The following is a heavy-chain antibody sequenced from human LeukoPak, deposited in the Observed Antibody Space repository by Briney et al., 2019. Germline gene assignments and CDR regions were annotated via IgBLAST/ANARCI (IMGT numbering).Heavy chain of an antibody. CDR1: GFTFDDYA. D-gene: IGHD6-6*01. CDR2: ISWNSGSI. Sequence: GGSLRLSCAASGFTFDDYAMHWVRQAPGKGLEWVSGISWNSGSIGYADSVKGRFTISRDNAKNSLYLQMNSLRAEDTALYYCAKGDSSSYRNAFDIWGQGTMVTVSS. V-gene: IGHV3-9*01. J-gene: IGHJ3*02. CDR3: AKGDSSSYRNAFDI.